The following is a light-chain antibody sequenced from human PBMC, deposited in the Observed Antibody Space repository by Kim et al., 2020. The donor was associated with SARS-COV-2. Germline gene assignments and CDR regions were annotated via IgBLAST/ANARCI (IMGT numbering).Light chain of an antibody. J-gene: IGKJ2*01. CDR3: QRRSNWPPYT. Sequence: EIVLTQSPATLSLSPGDRATLSCRPSQRVSSSLAWYQHKPGQAPSLLIYEASHGATGIPARFSGSGSGTDFTLTISSQGPEDLAVYYCQRRSNWPPYTFGQGTKLEI. CDR2: EAS. V-gene: IGKV3-11*01. CDR1: QRVSSS.